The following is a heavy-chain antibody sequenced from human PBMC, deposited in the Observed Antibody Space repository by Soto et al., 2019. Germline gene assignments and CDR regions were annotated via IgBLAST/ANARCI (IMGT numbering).Heavy chain of an antibody. CDR3: ARDWGLIGGYPYNWFDH. Sequence: GGSLRLSCAASGFPFSTYWMNWVRQAPGKGLVWVSRIKSDGSSPAYADSVKGRFTISRDNAKNTLYLQMNSLRAEDTAVYYCARDWGLIGGYPYNWFDHWGQGTLVTVS. V-gene: IGHV3-74*01. CDR2: IKSDGSSP. D-gene: IGHD2-15*01. J-gene: IGHJ5*02. CDR1: GFPFSTYW.